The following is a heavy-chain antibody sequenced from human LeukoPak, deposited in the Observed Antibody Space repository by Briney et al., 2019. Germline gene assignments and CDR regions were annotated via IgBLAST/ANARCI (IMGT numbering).Heavy chain of an antibody. CDR3: ARVTYYYDSGSYGTTD. J-gene: IGHJ4*02. D-gene: IGHD3-10*01. CDR1: GFTFSDYY. V-gene: IGHV3-11*04. CDR2: ISSSGSTI. Sequence: GGSLRLSCAASGFTFSDYYMSWIRQAPGKGLEWVSYISSSGSTIYYADSVKGRFTISRDNAKNLVYLQMSSLRAEDTAMYYCARVTYYYDSGSYGTTDWGQGTLVTVSS.